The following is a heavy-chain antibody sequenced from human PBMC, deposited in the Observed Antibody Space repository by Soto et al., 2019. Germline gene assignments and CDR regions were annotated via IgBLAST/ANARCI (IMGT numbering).Heavy chain of an antibody. CDR3: ARGLGGRMDA. Sequence: QVQLVQSGTEVKKPGSSVRVSCKASGTIFSSYTISWVRQAPGQGLEWMGRIIPILGETNSAQKFQGRVTLTADKSTNTVYMELNSLRLEDTALYYCARGLGGRMDAWGQGTTVTVSS. J-gene: IGHJ6*02. CDR1: GTIFSSYT. V-gene: IGHV1-69*08. CDR2: IIPILGET. D-gene: IGHD3-16*01.